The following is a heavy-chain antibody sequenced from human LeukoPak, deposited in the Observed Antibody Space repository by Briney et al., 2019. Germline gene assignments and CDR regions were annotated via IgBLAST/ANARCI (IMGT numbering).Heavy chain of an antibody. Sequence: ASVKVSCKASGYTFTSYGISWVRQAPGQGLEWMGWISAYNGNTNYAQKLQGRVTITADKSTSTAYMELTSLRSEDTALYYCARSLDYYDTSGFPKPFYFDSWGQGTLVTVSS. CDR1: GYTFTSYG. J-gene: IGHJ4*02. CDR3: ARSLDYYDTSGFPKPFYFDS. CDR2: ISAYNGNT. V-gene: IGHV1-18*01. D-gene: IGHD3-22*01.